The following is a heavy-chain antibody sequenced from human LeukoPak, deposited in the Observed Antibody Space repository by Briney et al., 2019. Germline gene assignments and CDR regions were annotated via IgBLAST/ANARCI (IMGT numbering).Heavy chain of an antibody. D-gene: IGHD3-9*01. CDR2: IYTSGST. J-gene: IGHJ6*03. V-gene: IGHV4-38-2*02. CDR1: GYSISSGYY. CDR3: AREGNFASYDLLTGIMDV. Sequence: SETLSLTCTVSGYSISSGYYWGWIRQPPGKGLEWIGRIYTSGSTNYNPSLKSRVTMSVDTSKNQFSLKMSSVTAADTAVYYCAREGNFASYDLLTGIMDVWGKGTTVTISS.